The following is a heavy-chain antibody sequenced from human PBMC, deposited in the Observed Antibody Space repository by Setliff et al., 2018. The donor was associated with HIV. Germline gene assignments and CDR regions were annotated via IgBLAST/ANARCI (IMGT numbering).Heavy chain of an antibody. Sequence: SETLSLTCTVSGGSISNYYWSWIRQPAGKGLEWIGRIYKSGSTDYNPSLKSRVTMSVDKSKNQFSLRLSSVTAADTAVYYCARARRAGSGPKYFQHWGQGTLVTVSS. CDR2: IYKSGST. CDR3: ARARRAGSGPKYFQH. D-gene: IGHD2-15*01. CDR1: GGSISNYY. J-gene: IGHJ1*01. V-gene: IGHV4-4*07.